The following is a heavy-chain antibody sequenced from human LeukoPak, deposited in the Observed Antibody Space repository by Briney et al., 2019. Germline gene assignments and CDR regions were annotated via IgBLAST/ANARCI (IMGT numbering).Heavy chain of an antibody. D-gene: IGHD2-8*01. CDR2: IYHSGST. V-gene: IGHV4-38-2*02. CDR1: GYSISSGYY. Sequence: PSEPLSLTCTVSGYSISSGYYWGWIRQPPGKGLEWIGSIYHSGSTYYNPSLKSRVTITVETSKNHFSLKLSYVTAADTAVYYCARLVSGGYCTNGVCYSSDYYYMDVWGKGTTVTVSS. CDR3: ARLVSGGYCTNGVCYSSDYYYMDV. J-gene: IGHJ6*03.